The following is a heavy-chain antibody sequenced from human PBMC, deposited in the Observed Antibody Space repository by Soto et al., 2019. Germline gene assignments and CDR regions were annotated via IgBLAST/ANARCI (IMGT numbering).Heavy chain of an antibody. CDR3: AKDTNLGYDFWSGYYNGYYYYGMDV. CDR1: GFTFSSYG. V-gene: IGHV3-30*18. CDR2: ISYDGSNK. J-gene: IGHJ6*02. Sequence: PGGSLRLSCAASGFTFSSYGMHWVRQAPGKGLERVAVISYDGSNKYYADSVKGRFTISRDNSKNTLYLQMNSLRAEDTAVYYCAKDTNLGYDFWSGYYNGYYYYGMDVWGQGTTVTVSS. D-gene: IGHD3-3*01.